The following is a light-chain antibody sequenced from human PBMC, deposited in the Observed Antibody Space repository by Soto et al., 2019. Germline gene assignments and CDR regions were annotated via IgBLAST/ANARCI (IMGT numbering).Light chain of an antibody. J-gene: IGKJ1*01. CDR1: QSVSTNF. V-gene: IGKV3-20*01. Sequence: EIVLTQSPGTLSLSPGEVATLSCRASQSVSTNFFAWYQQKPGQAPRLLIYGASTRATGIPDRFSGSVSGTEFTLTISRLEPEDYAVYYCQQYGRTSWTFGQGTKVEIK. CDR3: QQYGRTSWT. CDR2: GAS.